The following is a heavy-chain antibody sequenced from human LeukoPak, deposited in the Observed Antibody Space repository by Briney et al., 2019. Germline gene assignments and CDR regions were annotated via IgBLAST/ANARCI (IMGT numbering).Heavy chain of an antibody. V-gene: IGHV4-59*01. Sequence: TSETLSLTCTVSGGSISSYYWSWIRQPPGKGLEWIGYIYYSGSTNYNPSLKSRVTISVDTSKNQFSLKLSSVTAADTAVYYCARLPRYGPGSYPHYYYGMDVWGQGTTVTVSS. CDR3: ARLPRYGPGSYPHYYYGMDV. D-gene: IGHD3-10*01. J-gene: IGHJ6*02. CDR1: GGSISSYY. CDR2: IYYSGST.